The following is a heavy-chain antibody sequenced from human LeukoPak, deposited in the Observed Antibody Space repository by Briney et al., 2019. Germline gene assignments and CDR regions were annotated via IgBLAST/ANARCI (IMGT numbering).Heavy chain of an antibody. V-gene: IGHV3-30-3*01. CDR1: GISLRSYS. J-gene: IGHJ4*02. D-gene: IGHD6-13*01. CDR3: AKGDAAGAYRTDF. CDR2: TSHDESNK. Sequence: GESLRLSCVASGISLRSYSVHWVRPAPGKGLEWVALTSHDESNKKYADSVRGRCTISRDNSRDTVFLQLSNLRHEDTAVYYCAKGDAAGAYRTDFWGPGTRVTVSS.